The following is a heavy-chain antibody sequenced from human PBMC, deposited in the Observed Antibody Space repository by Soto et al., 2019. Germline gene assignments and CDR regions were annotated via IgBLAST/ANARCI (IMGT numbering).Heavy chain of an antibody. Sequence: GGSLRLSCAASGFTFSNAWMSWVRQAPGKGLEWVGRIKSKTDGGTTDYAAPVKGRFTISRDDSKNTLYLQMNSLKTEDTAVYYCTTDPPRTITGTTYFDYWGQGTLVTVSS. V-gene: IGHV3-15*01. D-gene: IGHD1-7*01. CDR3: TTDPPRTITGTTYFDY. CDR2: IKSKTDGGTT. CDR1: GFTFSNAW. J-gene: IGHJ4*02.